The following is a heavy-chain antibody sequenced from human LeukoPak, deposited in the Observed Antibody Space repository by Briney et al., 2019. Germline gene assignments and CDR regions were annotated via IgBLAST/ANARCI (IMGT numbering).Heavy chain of an antibody. V-gene: IGHV3-11*04. Sequence: GGSLRLSCAASGFTFSDYYMSWIRQAPGKGLEWVAYISSRGTLIYYADSVKGRFTISRDNAKNSLYLQMNSLRAEDTAVYYCAELGITMIGGVWGKGTTVTISS. CDR2: ISSRGTLI. J-gene: IGHJ6*04. CDR1: GFTFSDYY. CDR3: AELGITMIGGV. D-gene: IGHD3-10*02.